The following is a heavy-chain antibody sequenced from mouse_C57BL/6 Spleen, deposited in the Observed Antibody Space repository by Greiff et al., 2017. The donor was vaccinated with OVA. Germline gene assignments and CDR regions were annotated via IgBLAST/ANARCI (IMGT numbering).Heavy chain of an antibody. CDR1: GFNIKDDY. D-gene: IGHD6-1*01. CDR3: TRHLSYYAMDY. CDR2: IDPENGDT. V-gene: IGHV14-4*01. Sequence: EVKLVESGAELVRPGASVKLSCTASGFNIKDDYMHWVKQRPEQGLEWIGWIDPENGDTEYASKFQGKATITADTSSNTAYLQLSSLTSEDTAVYYCTRHLSYYAMDYWGQGTSVTVSS. J-gene: IGHJ4*01.